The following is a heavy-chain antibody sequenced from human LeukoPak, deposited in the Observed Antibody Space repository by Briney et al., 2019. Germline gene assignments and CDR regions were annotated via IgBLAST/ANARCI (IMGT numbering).Heavy chain of an antibody. J-gene: IGHJ3*02. Sequence: SSETLSLTCAVSGVSISSYYWIWIRQPAGKRLEGSGRIYTRGSTNYHPSLKSRLTMSVDTSKNQFSLKLSSVTAAETAVYYCARDQITMVRGVIMTEAFDIWGQGTMVTVSS. D-gene: IGHD3-10*01. CDR1: GVSISSYY. CDR3: ARDQITMVRGVIMTEAFDI. V-gene: IGHV4-4*07. CDR2: IYTRGST.